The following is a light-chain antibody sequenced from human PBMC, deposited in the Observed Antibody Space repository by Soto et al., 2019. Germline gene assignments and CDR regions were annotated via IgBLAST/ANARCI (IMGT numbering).Light chain of an antibody. Sequence: QAVVTQEPSLTVSPGRTVTLTCASSTGAVTSDHYPSWFQQKPGQAPRTLIYDTSNKPSWTPARFSGSLLGGNAALTLSGEEPEDDAEYCCLLSYSGARVFGGGTKVTVL. J-gene: IGLJ3*02. CDR2: DTS. V-gene: IGLV7-46*01. CDR3: LLSYSGARV. CDR1: TGAVTSDHY.